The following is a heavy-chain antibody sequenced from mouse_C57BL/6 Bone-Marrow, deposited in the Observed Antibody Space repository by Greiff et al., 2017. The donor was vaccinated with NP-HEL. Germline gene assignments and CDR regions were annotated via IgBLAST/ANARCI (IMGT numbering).Heavy chain of an antibody. CDR1: GFTFSSYD. J-gene: IGHJ2*01. V-gene: IGHV5-4*03. CDR3: ADDNQKYFDY. D-gene: IGHD1-3*01. Sequence: EVKVVESGGGLVKPGGSLKLSCAASGFTFSSYDMSWVRQTPEKRLEWVATISDGGSYTYYPENVKGRFTISRDNATNKLYLQMSHLKSEDTAMYYCADDNQKYFDYWGQGTTLTVSS. CDR2: ISDGGSYT.